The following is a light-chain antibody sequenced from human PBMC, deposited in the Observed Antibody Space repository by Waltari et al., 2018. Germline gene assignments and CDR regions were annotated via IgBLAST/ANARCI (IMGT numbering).Light chain of an antibody. CDR1: QRASTN. CDR3: QQYNNWLYT. V-gene: IGKV3-15*01. CDR2: DAS. J-gene: IGKJ2*01. Sequence: ERVMMQSPATLSVSPGETATLSCRASQRASTNLAWYQQKAGQAPRLLIYDASIRATGVPARFSGSGAGTEFTLTITGLQSEDFAVYYCQQYNNWLYTFGQGTKLEIK.